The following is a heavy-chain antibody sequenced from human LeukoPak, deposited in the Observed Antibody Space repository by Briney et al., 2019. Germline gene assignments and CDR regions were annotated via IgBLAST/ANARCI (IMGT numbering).Heavy chain of an antibody. CDR2: ISAYNGDK. V-gene: IGHV1-18*01. CDR3: ARASASPTNSNSYYFETTKKNAFDI. D-gene: IGHD3-22*01. J-gene: IGHJ3*02. CDR1: GYTFNNYG. Sequence: ASVKVSCKPSGYTFNNYGITWLRQAPGQGLEWMGWISAYNGDKNYAQKLQGRVTMTTDTSTKTAYMELRSLSSDDTAVYYCARASASPTNSNSYYFETTKKNAFDIWGQGTMVTVSS.